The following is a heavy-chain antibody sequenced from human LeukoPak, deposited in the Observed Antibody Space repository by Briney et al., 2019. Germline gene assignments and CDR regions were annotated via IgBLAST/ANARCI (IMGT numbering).Heavy chain of an antibody. V-gene: IGHV1-8*01. CDR1: GYTFSSYD. D-gene: IGHD6-19*01. CDR3: ARAGWPVVGYYYYMDV. J-gene: IGHJ6*03. CDR2: IDPNSGDT. Sequence: ASVKVSCKASGYTFSSYDINWVRQATGQGLEWMGWIDPNSGDTSYAQKYQGRVTMTRNTSINTAYMALSSLTSDDTAVYYCARAGWPVVGYYYYMDVWGKGTTVTVSS.